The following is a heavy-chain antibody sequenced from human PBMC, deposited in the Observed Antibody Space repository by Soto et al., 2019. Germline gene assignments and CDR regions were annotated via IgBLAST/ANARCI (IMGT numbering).Heavy chain of an antibody. CDR2: ISGSGGSS. CDR3: AKVTKRAAAGRYEYYKYGMDV. V-gene: IGHV3-23*01. D-gene: IGHD6-13*01. CDR1: GFAFSTYA. Sequence: GGSLRLSCAASGFAFSTYAMTWVRQATGKGLEWVSVISGSGGSSYYAASVKGRFTISRDNSKNTVYLQMNGLRAEDTALYFCAKVTKRAAAGRYEYYKYGMDVWGQGTTVTVSS. J-gene: IGHJ6*02.